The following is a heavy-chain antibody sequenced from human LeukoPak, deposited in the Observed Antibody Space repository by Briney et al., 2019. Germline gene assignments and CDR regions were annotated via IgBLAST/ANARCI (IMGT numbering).Heavy chain of an antibody. Sequence: ASVQVSCKASGYTFTGYYMHWVRQAPGKGLEWMGWINPNSGGTNYAQKFQGRVTMTRDTSISTAYMELSRLRSDDTAVYYCARDYGDYVPGGFDPWGQGTLVTVSS. D-gene: IGHD4-17*01. J-gene: IGHJ5*02. CDR1: GYTFTGYY. CDR3: ARDYGDYVPGGFDP. V-gene: IGHV1-2*02. CDR2: INPNSGGT.